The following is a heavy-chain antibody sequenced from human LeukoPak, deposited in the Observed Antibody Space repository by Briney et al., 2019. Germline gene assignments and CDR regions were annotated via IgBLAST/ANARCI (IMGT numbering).Heavy chain of an antibody. CDR1: GFTVSSNY. CDR3: ARGYSGYDLFDY. CDR2: IYTDGST. V-gene: IGHV3-66*01. J-gene: IGHJ4*02. Sequence: GGSLRLSCAVSGFTVSSNYMSWVRQARQAPGKGLEWVSVIYTDGSTYYADSVKGRFTISRDISKNTLYLQMNSLRVEDTAVYYCARGYSGYDLFDYWGQGTLATVSS. D-gene: IGHD5-12*01.